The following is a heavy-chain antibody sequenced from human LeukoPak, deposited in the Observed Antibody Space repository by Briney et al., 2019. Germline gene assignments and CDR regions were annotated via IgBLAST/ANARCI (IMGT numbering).Heavy chain of an antibody. J-gene: IGHJ6*03. V-gene: IGHV3-20*04. CDR3: ARDHSSGWFYYMDV. CDR1: GFTFDDYG. Sequence: GGSLRLSCAASGFTFDDYGMSWVRHAPGKGLEWVSGINWNGGSTGYADSVKGRLTISRDNAKNSLYLQMNSLRAEDTALYYCARDHSSGWFYYMDVWGKGTTVTVSS. D-gene: IGHD6-19*01. CDR2: INWNGGST.